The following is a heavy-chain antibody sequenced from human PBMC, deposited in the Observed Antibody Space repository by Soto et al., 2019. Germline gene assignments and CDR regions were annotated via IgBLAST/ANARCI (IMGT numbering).Heavy chain of an antibody. Sequence: PSDTLSLTCSVSGDSISTVDYFWAWIRQPPGQALEYIGYIYKSATTYYNPSFESRVAISLDTSKSQFSLNVTSVTAADTAVYFCARGRYCLTGRCFPNWFDSGGQGTLVTVSS. CDR1: GDSISTVDYF. J-gene: IGHJ5*01. CDR2: IYKSATT. D-gene: IGHD2-15*01. V-gene: IGHV4-30-4*02. CDR3: ARGRYCLTGRCFPNWFDS.